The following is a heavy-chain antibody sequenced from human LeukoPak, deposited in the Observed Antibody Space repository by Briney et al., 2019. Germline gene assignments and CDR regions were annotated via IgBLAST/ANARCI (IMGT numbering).Heavy chain of an antibody. Sequence: GGSLRLSCAASGFTFSSYWMSWVRQAPGKGLEWVANIGQDGSTMSYVDSVRGRFTISRDNAKNSLYLQMSSLGADDTAVYYCAKDGVADLDYWGQGTLVTVSS. D-gene: IGHD3-3*01. CDR1: GFTFSSYW. V-gene: IGHV3-7*01. CDR2: IGQDGSTM. CDR3: AKDGVADLDY. J-gene: IGHJ4*02.